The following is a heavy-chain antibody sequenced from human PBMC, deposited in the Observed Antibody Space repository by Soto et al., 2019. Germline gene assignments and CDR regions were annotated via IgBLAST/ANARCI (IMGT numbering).Heavy chain of an antibody. D-gene: IGHD3-10*01. CDR3: ARDSGYCSGASVNHYLEY. CDR2: IKWDASEK. J-gene: IGHJ4*01. CDR1: GFTFGYYW. Sequence: PGGSLRLSCAASGFTFGYYWMSLVRQAPGKGLEWLATIKWDASEKKYVDSVKGRFTMSRDNAKNSVYLQMDSLGAEDTAVYYCARDSGYCSGASVNHYLEYWCDGILVTVSS. V-gene: IGHV3-7*01.